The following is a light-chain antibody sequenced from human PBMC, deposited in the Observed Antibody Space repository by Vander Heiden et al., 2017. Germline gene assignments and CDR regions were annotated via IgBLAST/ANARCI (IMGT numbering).Light chain of an antibody. CDR3: QQYKDYSTMT. Sequence: DIQMTQSPSTLSASVGDRVTITCRASQSVSAWLAWYKQKPGKAPKLLIYKASSLEGGVSSRFSGSGYGTEFTLTISSRQPDDFAPYYCQQYKDYSTMTFGQGTQLDIK. CDR1: QSVSAW. V-gene: IGKV1-5*03. CDR2: KAS. J-gene: IGKJ5*01.